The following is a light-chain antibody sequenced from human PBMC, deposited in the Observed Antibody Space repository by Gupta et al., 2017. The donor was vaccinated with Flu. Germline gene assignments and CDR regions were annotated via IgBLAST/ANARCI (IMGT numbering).Light chain of an antibody. CDR3: NCRDSSGSQLVYV. CDR2: GKN. V-gene: IGLV3-19*01. CDR1: SLTSYY. J-gene: IGLJ1*01. Sequence: SSELTQDPAVSVALGQTVRITCHGDSLTSYYTSWYQQKPGQGPVLVIYGKNNRPSGIPDRVSGSSSGNTASLTLTGAQAEDEAEYYCNCRDSSGSQLVYVFGTGTKVTVL.